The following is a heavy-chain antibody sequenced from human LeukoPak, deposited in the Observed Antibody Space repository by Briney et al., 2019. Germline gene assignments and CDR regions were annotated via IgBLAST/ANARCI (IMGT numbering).Heavy chain of an antibody. V-gene: IGHV3-48*03. Sequence: PGGSLRLSCTSSDLTFSNYEMRWVRQAPGKGLDWVSYISSSSSTIYYADSVEGRFTISRDNAKNSLYLQMNSLRAEDTAIYYCARGRYDFWSGPRAYYFDYWGQGTLVTVSS. CDR3: ARGRYDFWSGPRAYYFDY. D-gene: IGHD3-3*01. J-gene: IGHJ4*01. CDR1: DLTFSNYE. CDR2: ISSSSSTI.